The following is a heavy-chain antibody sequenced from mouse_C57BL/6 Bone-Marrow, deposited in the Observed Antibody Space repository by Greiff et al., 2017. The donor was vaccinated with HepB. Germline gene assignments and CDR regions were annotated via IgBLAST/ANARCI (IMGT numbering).Heavy chain of an antibody. CDR3: ARRYYGSSWYFDV. V-gene: IGHV1-55*01. Sequence: QVQLQQPGAELVKPGASVKMSCKASGYPFTSSWITWVKQRPGQGLEWIGEIYPGSGSTNYNEKFKRKAPLTVDTSSSPAYMQLSSLTSEDSAVYYCARRYYGSSWYFDVWGTGTTVTVSS. D-gene: IGHD1-1*01. J-gene: IGHJ1*03. CDR1: GYPFTSSW. CDR2: IYPGSGST.